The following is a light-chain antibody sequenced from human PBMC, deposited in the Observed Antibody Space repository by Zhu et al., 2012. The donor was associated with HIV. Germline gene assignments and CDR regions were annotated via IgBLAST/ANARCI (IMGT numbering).Light chain of an antibody. CDR3: QQRNSNWFT. CDR1: QSIGSY. Sequence: PGERATLSCRASQSIGSYLAWYQQKPGQAPRLLMYDASNRAPGISARFSGSGSGTDFTLIISSLEPEDSAVYYCQQRNSNWFTFGGGTKVGDQT. CDR2: DAS. V-gene: IGKV3-11*01. J-gene: IGKJ4*01.